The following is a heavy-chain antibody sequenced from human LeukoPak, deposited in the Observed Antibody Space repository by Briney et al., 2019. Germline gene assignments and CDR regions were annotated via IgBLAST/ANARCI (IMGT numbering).Heavy chain of an antibody. V-gene: IGHV3-7*01. Sequence: GGPLRLSCAASGFTFSSYWMSWVRQAPGKGLEWVANIKQDGSEKYYVDSVKGRFTISRDNAKNSLYLQMNSLRAEDTAVYYCARDTHYDSSGYYGYWGQGTLVTVSS. CDR2: IKQDGSEK. CDR1: GFTFSSYW. J-gene: IGHJ4*02. CDR3: ARDTHYDSSGYYGY. D-gene: IGHD3-22*01.